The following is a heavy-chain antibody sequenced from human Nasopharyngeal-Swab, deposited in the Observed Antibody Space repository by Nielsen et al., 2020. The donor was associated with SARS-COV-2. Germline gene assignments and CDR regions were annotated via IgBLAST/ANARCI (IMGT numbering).Heavy chain of an antibody. D-gene: IGHD2-15*01. V-gene: IGHV5-51*01. CDR3: ARLCSGGSCRDAFDI. Sequence: GESLKISCKGSGYRFSSYWIGWVRQMPGKGLEWMGIIYPGDSDTRYSPSFQGQVTISADKSISTAYLQWSSLKASDTAMYYCARLCSGGSCRDAFDIWGQGTMVTVSS. CDR2: IYPGDSDT. CDR1: GYRFSSYW. J-gene: IGHJ3*02.